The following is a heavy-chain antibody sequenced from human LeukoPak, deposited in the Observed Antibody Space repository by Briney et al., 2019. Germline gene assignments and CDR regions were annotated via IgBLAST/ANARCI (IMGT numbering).Heavy chain of an antibody. CDR2: IYSGGST. J-gene: IGHJ5*02. D-gene: IGHD6-13*01. V-gene: IGHV3-53*01. CDR3: ARAIAAAGTVWFDP. Sequence: GGSLRLSCAASGFTVSSNYMSWVRQAPGKGLEWVSVIYSGGSTYYADSVEGRFTISRDNSKNTLYLQMNSLRAEDTAVYYCARAIAAAGTVWFDPWGQGTLVTVSS. CDR1: GFTVSSNY.